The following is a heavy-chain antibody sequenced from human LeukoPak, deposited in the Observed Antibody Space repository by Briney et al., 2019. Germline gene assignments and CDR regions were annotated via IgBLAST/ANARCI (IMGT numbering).Heavy chain of an antibody. CDR2: IIPIFGIA. Sequence: GPSVKVSCKASGGTFSSYAISWVRQAPGQGLEWMGRIIPIFGIANYAQKFQGRVTITADKSTSTAYMELSSLRSEDTAVYYCARRVVSSGYSSAEYFQHWGQGTLVTVSS. D-gene: IGHD3-22*01. CDR1: GGTFSSYA. V-gene: IGHV1-69*04. J-gene: IGHJ1*01. CDR3: ARRVVSSGYSSAEYFQH.